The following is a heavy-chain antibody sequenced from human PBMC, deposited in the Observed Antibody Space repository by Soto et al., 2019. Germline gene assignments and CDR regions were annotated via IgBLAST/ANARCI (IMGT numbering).Heavy chain of an antibody. D-gene: IGHD3-10*01. CDR2: IYHSGST. Sequence: PSETLSLTCAVSGGSISSGGYSWSWIRQPPGKGLEWIGYIYHSGSTYYNPSLKSRVTISVDRSKNQFSLKLSSVTAADTAVYYCARGDTMADSAFDYWGQGTLVTVSS. J-gene: IGHJ4*02. V-gene: IGHV4-30-2*01. CDR3: ARGDTMADSAFDY. CDR1: GGSISSGGYS.